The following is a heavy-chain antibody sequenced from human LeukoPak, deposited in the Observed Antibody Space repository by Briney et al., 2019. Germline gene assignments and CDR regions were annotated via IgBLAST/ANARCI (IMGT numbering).Heavy chain of an antibody. Sequence: GGSLRLSCAASGFTFSSYGMHWVCQAPGKGLEWVAVISYDGSNKYYADSVKGRFTISRDNSKNTLYLQMNSLRAEDTAVYYCAKEESGSYSHWGQGTLVTVSS. V-gene: IGHV3-30*18. D-gene: IGHD1-26*01. J-gene: IGHJ4*02. CDR1: GFTFSSYG. CDR3: AKEESGSYSH. CDR2: ISYDGSNK.